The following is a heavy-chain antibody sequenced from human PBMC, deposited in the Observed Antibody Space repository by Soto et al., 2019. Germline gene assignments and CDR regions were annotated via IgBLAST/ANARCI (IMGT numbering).Heavy chain of an antibody. V-gene: IGHV4-59*01. CDR2: VYYTGST. Sequence: PSETLSLTCTISGGSISNYYWSWIRQSPGKGLEWLGYVYYTGSTNYSPSLRSRVSISVDTSKNEFSLRLSSVTAADTAVYFCARSVAVPGAHIDYWGQGTQVTSPQ. CDR1: GGSISNYY. J-gene: IGHJ4*02. CDR3: ARSVAVPGAHIDY. D-gene: IGHD6-19*01.